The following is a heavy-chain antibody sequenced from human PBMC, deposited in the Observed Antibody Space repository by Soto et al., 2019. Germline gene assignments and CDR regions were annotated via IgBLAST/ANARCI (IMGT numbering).Heavy chain of an antibody. Sequence: ASVKVSCKASGYTFTGYYMHWVRQAPGQGLEWMGWINPNSGGTNYAQKFQGRVTMTRDTSISTAYMELSRLRSDDTAVYYCARNWVYYYGMEVWGQRSTVSVSS. CDR2: INPNSGGT. D-gene: IGHD7-27*01. CDR1: GYTFTGYY. J-gene: IGHJ6*02. CDR3: ARNWVYYYGMEV. V-gene: IGHV1-2*02.